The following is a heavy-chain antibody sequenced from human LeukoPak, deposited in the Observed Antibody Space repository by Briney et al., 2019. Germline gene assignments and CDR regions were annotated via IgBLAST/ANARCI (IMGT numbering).Heavy chain of an antibody. CDR2: INLEGSET. J-gene: IGHJ4*02. V-gene: IGHV3-7*01. CDR1: GFTFSNYW. CDR3: ARGYSDWLR. Sequence: GGSLTLSCAASGFTFSNYWMTSVRQGPGEGLEWLANINLEGSETHFVDSVKGRFTISRDNAKNSLSLQMSGLRVEDTAVYYCARGYSDWLRWGQGTQVTDSS. D-gene: IGHD4-11*01.